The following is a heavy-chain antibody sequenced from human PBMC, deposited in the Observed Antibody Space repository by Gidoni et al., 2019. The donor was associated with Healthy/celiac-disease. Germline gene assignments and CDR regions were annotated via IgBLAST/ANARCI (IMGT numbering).Heavy chain of an antibody. J-gene: IGHJ3*02. V-gene: IGHV3-9*01. CDR2: ISWNSGSI. D-gene: IGHD1-26*01. CDR3: AKERGSYYTVGAFDI. CDR1: GFPFDDYA. Sequence: EVQLVESGGGLVQPGRSLRLSCAASGFPFDDYAMHWVRQAPGKGLEWVSGISWNSGSIGYADSVKGRFTISRDNAKNSLYLQMNSLRAEDTALYYCAKERGSYYTVGAFDIWGQGTMVTVSS.